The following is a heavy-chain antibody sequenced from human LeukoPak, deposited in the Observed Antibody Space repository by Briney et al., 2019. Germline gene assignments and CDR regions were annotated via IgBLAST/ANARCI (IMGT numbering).Heavy chain of an antibody. CDR3: ARAFGVVIYFDY. CDR1: GYSISSGSY. V-gene: IGHV4-38-2*02. D-gene: IGHD3-3*01. Sequence: SETLSLTCTVSGYSISSGSYWGWIRQPPGKGLEWIGSIHHSRSIYNNPSLKSRVTISVDTSKSQFSLKLSSVTAADTAVYYCARAFGVVIYFDYWGQGTLVTVSS. J-gene: IGHJ4*02. CDR2: IHHSRSI.